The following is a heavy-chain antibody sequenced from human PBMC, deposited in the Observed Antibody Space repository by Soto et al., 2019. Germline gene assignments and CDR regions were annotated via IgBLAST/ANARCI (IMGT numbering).Heavy chain of an antibody. J-gene: IGHJ4*02. Sequence: EVQLLDSGGGLEQPGGSLRLSCAASGFTFISYAMSWVRQAPGKWLEWVSAIGVSGGDTYYADSVKGRFTISRDSSKNTLYLQMNRLSAEDTAVYYCAKANSWATPPYYCDYWGQGTLVTVSS. CDR2: IGVSGGDT. V-gene: IGHV3-23*01. D-gene: IGHD6-13*01. CDR1: GFTFISYA. CDR3: AKANSWATPPYYCDY.